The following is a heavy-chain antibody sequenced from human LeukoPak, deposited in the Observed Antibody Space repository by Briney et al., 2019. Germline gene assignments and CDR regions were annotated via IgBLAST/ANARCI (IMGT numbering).Heavy chain of an antibody. CDR1: GGSISSGGYY. D-gene: IGHD3-16*02. V-gene: IGHV4-30-2*01. CDR2: IYHSGST. Sequence: PSETLSLTCTVSGGSISSGGYYWSWIRQPPGKGLEWIGYIYHSGSTYYNPSLKSRVTISVDRSKNQFSLKLSSVTAADTAVYYCARAPRYYDYVWGSYRQDAFDIWGQGTMVTVSS. J-gene: IGHJ3*02. CDR3: ARAPRYYDYVWGSYRQDAFDI.